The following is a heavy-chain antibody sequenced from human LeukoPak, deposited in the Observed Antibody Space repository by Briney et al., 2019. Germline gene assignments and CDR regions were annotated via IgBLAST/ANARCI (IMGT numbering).Heavy chain of an antibody. D-gene: IGHD1-1*01. CDR3: AHRTAHKRRFDF. CDR1: GFSLRTSGVG. CDR2: IYWDDDK. V-gene: IGHV2-5*02. Sequence: SGPTLVNPTPTLTLTCTFSGFSLRTSGVGVGWIRQPPGKALEWLALIYWDDDKRYSPSLKSRLTITKGSSKNQVILTMTNMDPVDTATYYCAHRTAHKRRFDFWGQGTLVTVSS. J-gene: IGHJ4*02.